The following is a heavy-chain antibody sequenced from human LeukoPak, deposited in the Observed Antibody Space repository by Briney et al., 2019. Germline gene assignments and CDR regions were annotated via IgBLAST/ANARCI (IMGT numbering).Heavy chain of an antibody. D-gene: IGHD3-10*01. Sequence: ASVKVSCKASGYTFTSYDINWVRQATGQGLEWMGWMNPNSGNTGYAQKFQGRVTMTEDTSTDTAYMELSSLRSEDTAVYYCATRLLWFGELLDNYWGQGTLVTVSS. CDR1: GYTFTSYD. V-gene: IGHV1-8*01. CDR3: ATRLLWFGELLDNY. J-gene: IGHJ4*02. CDR2: MNPNSGNT.